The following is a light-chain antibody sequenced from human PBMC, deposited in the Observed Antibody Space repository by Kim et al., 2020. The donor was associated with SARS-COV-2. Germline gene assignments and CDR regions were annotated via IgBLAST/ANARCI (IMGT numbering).Light chain of an antibody. CDR3: QQRSNWPPALT. CDR1: QSVGTY. J-gene: IGKJ4*01. V-gene: IGKV3-11*01. CDR2: DAS. Sequence: PGERATLSCRASQSVGTYLAWYQQTPGQAPRLLIYDASNRATGIPARFSGSGSGTDFTLTISSLQSEDFAVYYCQQRSNWPPALTFGGGTKVDIK.